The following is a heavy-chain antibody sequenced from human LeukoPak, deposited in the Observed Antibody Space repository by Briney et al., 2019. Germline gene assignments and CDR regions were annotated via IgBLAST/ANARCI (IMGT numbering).Heavy chain of an antibody. CDR3: ARAGGYSGYDLFDS. CDR2: ISYVASNK. CDR1: GFTFSSYA. D-gene: IGHD5-12*01. V-gene: IGHV3-30*04. J-gene: IGHJ4*02. Sequence: GGSRRLSCAASGFTFSSYAMHWVRHAPGKGLEWVAVISYVASNKYYADSVKGRFTISRDNSKNTLYLQMNSLRAEDTAVYYCARAGGYSGYDLFDSWGQGTLVTVSS.